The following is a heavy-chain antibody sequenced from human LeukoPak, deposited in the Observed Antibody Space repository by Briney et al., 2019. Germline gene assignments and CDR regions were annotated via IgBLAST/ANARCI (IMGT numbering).Heavy chain of an antibody. CDR3: ARGGVATIDD. J-gene: IGHJ4*02. CDR2: INHSGST. Sequence: SETLSLTCAVYGGSFRGYYWSWIAKPPGKGLEWIGEINHSGSTNYNPSLKSRVTISVDTSKNQFSLKLSSVTAADTAVYYCARGGVATIDDWGQGTLVTVSS. D-gene: IGHD5-12*01. V-gene: IGHV4-34*01. CDR1: GGSFRGYY.